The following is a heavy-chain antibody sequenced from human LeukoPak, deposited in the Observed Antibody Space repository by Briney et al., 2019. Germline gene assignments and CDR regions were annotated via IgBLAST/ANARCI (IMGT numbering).Heavy chain of an antibody. Sequence: PGGSLRLSCAASGFTFNNYAMGWVRQPPGKGLEWVANIKQDGSEKYYVDSVKGRFTISRDNAKNSLYLQMNSLRAEDTAVYYCARQPVIYDSSGLGNNWFDPWGQGTLVTVSS. CDR3: ARQPVIYDSSGLGNNWFDP. D-gene: IGHD3-22*01. V-gene: IGHV3-7*01. CDR1: GFTFNNYA. J-gene: IGHJ5*02. CDR2: IKQDGSEK.